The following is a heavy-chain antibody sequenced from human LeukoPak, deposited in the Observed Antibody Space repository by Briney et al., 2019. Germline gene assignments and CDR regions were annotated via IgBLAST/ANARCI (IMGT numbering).Heavy chain of an antibody. J-gene: IGHJ4*02. D-gene: IGHD3-22*01. CDR2: INAGNGNT. V-gene: IGHV1-3*01. Sequence: ASVKVSCKASGYTFTSYAMHWVRQAPGQRLEWMGWINAGNGNTKYSQKFQGRVTITRDTSASTAYMELSSLRAEDTAVYYCARAQTYYYDSYFDYWGQGTLVTVSS. CDR1: GYTFTSYA. CDR3: ARAQTYYYDSYFDY.